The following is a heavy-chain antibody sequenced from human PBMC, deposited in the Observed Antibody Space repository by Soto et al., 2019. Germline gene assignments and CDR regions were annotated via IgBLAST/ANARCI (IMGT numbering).Heavy chain of an antibody. CDR2: IYASDST. CDR1: GLTVSSYA. Sequence: EMQLVESGGGLIQPGGSLRLSCAVSGLTVSSYAMSWVRQAPGEGLEWVSVIYASDSTHYADSVKGRFTISRDNSKNTLFLQMNSLRAEDTAVYYCAKGWMDVWGQGTTVTVS. CDR3: AKGWMDV. J-gene: IGHJ6*02. V-gene: IGHV3-53*01.